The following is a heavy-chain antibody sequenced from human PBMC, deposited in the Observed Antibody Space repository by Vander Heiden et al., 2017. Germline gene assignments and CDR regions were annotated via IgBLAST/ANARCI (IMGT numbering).Heavy chain of an antibody. Sequence: EAQLVESGGDLVQSGESLRLSCAASGFLFYNCAMTWGRQPPGKGLEWVATIGTGGDTYYAASVKGRFNIFRDNSRDTVYLEMTHLRGDDTALYYCAEWVGFGGSSNWFDSWGPGTLVTVSS. J-gene: IGHJ5*01. CDR2: IGTGGDT. V-gene: IGHV3-23*04. D-gene: IGHD3-10*01. CDR3: AEWVGFGGSSNWFDS. CDR1: GFLFYNCA.